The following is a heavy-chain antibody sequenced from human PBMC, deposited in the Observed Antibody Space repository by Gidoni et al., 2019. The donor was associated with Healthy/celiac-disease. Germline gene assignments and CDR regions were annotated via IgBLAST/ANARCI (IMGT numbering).Heavy chain of an antibody. J-gene: IGHJ6*02. Sequence: QVQLVESGGGVVQPGRSLRLSCAASGFTFSSYGMHWVRQAPGKGLEWVAVISYDGSNKYYADSVKGRFTISRDNSKNTLYLQMNSLRAEDTAVYYCAKELWVSDYRRSLYYYYGMDVWGQGTTVTVSS. CDR1: GFTFSSYG. D-gene: IGHD3-16*01. CDR3: AKELWVSDYRRSLYYYYGMDV. V-gene: IGHV3-30*18. CDR2: ISYDGSNK.